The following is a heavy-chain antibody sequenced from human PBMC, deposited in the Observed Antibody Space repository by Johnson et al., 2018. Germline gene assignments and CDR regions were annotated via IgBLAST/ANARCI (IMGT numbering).Heavy chain of an antibody. V-gene: IGHV3-30*18. CDR2: ISYDGSNK. J-gene: IGHJ1*01. CDR1: GFTFSSYG. D-gene: IGHD3-22*01. Sequence: SGGGVVPPGRSLRLSCAASGFTFSSYGMHWVRQAPGTGLEWVAVISYDGSNKYYADSVKGRFTISRDNSKNTLYLQMKRRGGEDTAVYYCAKGMVGGYSSGYYNFQHWGQGTLVTVSS. CDR3: AKGMVGGYSSGYYNFQH.